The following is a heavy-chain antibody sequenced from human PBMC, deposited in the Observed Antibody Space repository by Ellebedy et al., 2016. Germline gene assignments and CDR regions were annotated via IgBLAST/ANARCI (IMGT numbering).Heavy chain of an antibody. CDR1: GFTFSGYT. CDR3: ARGVGGTSLNWLDP. CDR2: IISSGSDK. Sequence: GESLKISCAASGFTFSGYTMNWVRQAPGKGLEWVSSIISSGSDKYYGDSVKGRFTISRDNAKDSLYLQMNSLRVEDTAVYYCARGVGGTSLNWLDPWGQGTLVTVSS. J-gene: IGHJ5*02. D-gene: IGHD3-16*01. V-gene: IGHV3-21*01.